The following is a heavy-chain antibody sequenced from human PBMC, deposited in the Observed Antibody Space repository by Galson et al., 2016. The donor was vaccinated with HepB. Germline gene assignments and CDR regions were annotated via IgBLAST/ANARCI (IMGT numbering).Heavy chain of an antibody. J-gene: IGHJ4*02. V-gene: IGHV5-51*01. CDR3: ARRLTHDSKIWDIDY. D-gene: IGHD3-16*01. Sequence: QSGAEVKKPGESLRISCKGSGYSFTDYWIGWVRQMPGKGLEWMGIIYPGDSHTRYSPSFQGQVTISADKSIRTAYLQWSTLKASDTAIYYCARRLTHDSKIWDIDYWGQGTLVTVSS. CDR2: IYPGDSHT. CDR1: GYSFTDYW.